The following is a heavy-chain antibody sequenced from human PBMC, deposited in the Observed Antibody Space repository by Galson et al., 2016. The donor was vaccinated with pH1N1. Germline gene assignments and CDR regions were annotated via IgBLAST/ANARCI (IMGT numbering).Heavy chain of an antibody. D-gene: IGHD2-15*01. J-gene: IGHJ3*01. CDR3: ARELRGGSFDV. V-gene: IGHV1-46*01. CDR1: GYTFSTYN. CDR2: INPSGDTT. Sequence: SVKVSCKEPGYTFSTYNMHWVRQAPGQGLEWVGIINPSGDTTNYAQKFQGRVTLTRDTSASTVYMELSSLRSDDTAVYFCARELRGGSFDVWGQGTVVTVSS.